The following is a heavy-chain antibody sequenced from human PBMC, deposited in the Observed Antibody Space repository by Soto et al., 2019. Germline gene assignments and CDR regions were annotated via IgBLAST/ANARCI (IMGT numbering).Heavy chain of an antibody. J-gene: IGHJ4*02. CDR2: IYASGSP. V-gene: IGHV4-59*01. Sequence: SETLSLTCTISGGSISVYYWSWIRQPPGQGLEWIGYIYASGSPYYNPSLKSRVTISADTSKNQISLKLTSPTAADTAVYYFARGVGSSPPQYWGPGTLVTVSS. CDR3: ARGVGSSPPQY. CDR1: GGSISVYY. D-gene: IGHD1-26*01.